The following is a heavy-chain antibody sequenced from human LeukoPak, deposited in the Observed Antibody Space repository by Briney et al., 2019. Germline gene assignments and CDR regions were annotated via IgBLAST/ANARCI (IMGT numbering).Heavy chain of an antibody. V-gene: IGHV3-23*01. CDR1: GFTFSSYG. Sequence: GGSLRLSCAASGFTFSSYGMSWVRRAPGKGLEWVSGVSGSGGSTYYADSVRGRFTISRDNSKNTLYLQLNSLRAEDTAVYYCAKTPRSGSRLEFFDYWGQGTLVTVSS. CDR2: VSGSGGST. CDR3: AKTPRSGSRLEFFDY. J-gene: IGHJ4*02. D-gene: IGHD3-10*01.